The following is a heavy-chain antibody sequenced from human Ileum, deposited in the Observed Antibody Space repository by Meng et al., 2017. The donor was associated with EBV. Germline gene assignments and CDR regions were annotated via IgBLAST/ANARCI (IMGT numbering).Heavy chain of an antibody. V-gene: IGHV4-4*03. J-gene: IGHJ5*02. CDR3: ARLDSSGCYFGGWFDP. CDR1: GGSIISSKW. CDR2: IYHHGTT. D-gene: IGHD3-22*01. Sequence: QVTPQESGPRLVKPPGTVSLTCAVSGGSIISSKWWSWVRQSPGTGLEWIGEIYHHGTTNYNPSLKSRVTISVDTSKNKFFLNLTSLTAADTAVYYCARLDSSGCYFGGWFDPWGQGILVTVSS.